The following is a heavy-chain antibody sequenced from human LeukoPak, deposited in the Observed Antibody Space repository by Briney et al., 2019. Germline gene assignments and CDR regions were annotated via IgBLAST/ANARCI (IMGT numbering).Heavy chain of an antibody. CDR2: INAGNGNT. J-gene: IGHJ4*02. CDR1: GYTFTSYA. D-gene: IGHD1-1*01. Sequence: GASVKVSCKASGYTFTSYAMHWVRQAPGQRLEWMGWINAGNGNTKYSQKFQGRVTITRDTSTSTVYMELSSLNSEDTAVYYCARESPSTFYFDYWGQGTLVTVSS. CDR3: ARESPSTFYFDY. V-gene: IGHV1-3*01.